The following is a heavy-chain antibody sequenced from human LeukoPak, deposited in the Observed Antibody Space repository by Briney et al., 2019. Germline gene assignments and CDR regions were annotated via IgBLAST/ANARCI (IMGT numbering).Heavy chain of an antibody. D-gene: IGHD3-3*01. CDR1: GYTFTRYD. Sequence: ASVKVSCQASGYTFTRYDINWVRQATAQGLEGMGRMNPNSGNTGYAQKFQGRVTMTRNTSISTAYMELSSLRSEDTAVYYCARGPRVVKYYYYYGMDVWGQGTTVTVSS. J-gene: IGHJ6*02. CDR3: ARGPRVVKYYYYYGMDV. CDR2: MNPNSGNT. V-gene: IGHV1-8*01.